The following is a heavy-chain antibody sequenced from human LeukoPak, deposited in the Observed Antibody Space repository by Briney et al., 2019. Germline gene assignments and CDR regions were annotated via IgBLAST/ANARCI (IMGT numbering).Heavy chain of an antibody. V-gene: IGHV4-34*01. J-gene: IGHJ5*02. Sequence: SETLSLTCAVYGGSFSGYYWSWIRQPPGKGLEWIGEINHSGSTNYNPSLKSRVTISVDTSKNQSSLKLSSVTAADTAVYYCARLVLGYCSSTSCHRRNWFDPWGQGTLVTVSS. CDR3: ARLVLGYCSSTSCHRRNWFDP. CDR1: GGSFSGYY. D-gene: IGHD2-2*01. CDR2: INHSGST.